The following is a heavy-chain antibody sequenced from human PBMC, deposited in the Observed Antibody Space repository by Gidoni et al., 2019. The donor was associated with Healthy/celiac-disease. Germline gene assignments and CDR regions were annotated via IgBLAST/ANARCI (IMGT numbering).Heavy chain of an antibody. CDR1: GGSISSYY. CDR3: ARDGAQDTAMVTPDYWYFDL. V-gene: IGHV4-59*01. J-gene: IGHJ2*01. CDR2: IYYSGST. D-gene: IGHD5-18*01. Sequence: QLQLQESGPGLVKPSETLSLTCTVSGGSISSYYWRWIRQPPGKGLEWIGYIYYSGSTNYNPSLKSRVTISVDTSKNQFSLKLSSVTAADTAVYYCARDGAQDTAMVTPDYWYFDLWGRGTLVTVSS.